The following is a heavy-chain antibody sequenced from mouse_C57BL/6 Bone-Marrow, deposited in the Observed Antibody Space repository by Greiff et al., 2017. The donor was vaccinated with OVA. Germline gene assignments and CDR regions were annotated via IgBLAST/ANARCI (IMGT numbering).Heavy chain of an antibody. J-gene: IGHJ3*01. D-gene: IGHD2-5*01. CDR1: GYTFTSYW. CDR2: IDPSDSYT. CDR3: AREYSNYVAWFAY. V-gene: IGHV1-50*01. Sequence: QVQLKQPGAELVKPGASVKLSCKASGYTFTSYWMQWVKQRPGQGLEWIGEIDPSDSYTNYNQKFKGKATLTVDTSSSTAYMQLSSLTSEDSAVYYCAREYSNYVAWFAYWGQGTLVTVSA.